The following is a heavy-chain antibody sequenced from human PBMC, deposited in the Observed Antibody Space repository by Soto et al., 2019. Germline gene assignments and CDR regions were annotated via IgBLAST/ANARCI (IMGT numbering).Heavy chain of an antibody. CDR3: ARNKEVYCCGDCPFDY. J-gene: IGHJ4*02. CDR2: IYHSGST. D-gene: IGHD2-21*02. Sequence: QLQLQESGSGLVKPSQTLSLTCAVSGGSISSSGYSWSWIRQPPGKGLEWIGYIYHSGSTNYNPSLKSRVTISVDRSKNQFSLKLSSVTAADTAVYYCARNKEVYCCGDCPFDYWGQGTLVTVSS. CDR1: GGSISSSGYS. V-gene: IGHV4-30-2*01.